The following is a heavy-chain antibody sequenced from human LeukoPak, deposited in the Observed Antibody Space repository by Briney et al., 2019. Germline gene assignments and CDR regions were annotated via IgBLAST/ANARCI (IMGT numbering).Heavy chain of an antibody. CDR3: ARHSTSIAAAFDY. V-gene: IGHV4-34*01. CDR2: INHSGST. CDR1: GGSFSGYY. D-gene: IGHD6-6*01. Sequence: SETLALTCAVYGGSFSGYYWSWIRQPPGKGLEWIGEINHSGSTNYNPSLKSRVTISVDTSKNQFSLKLSSVTAADTAVYYCARHSTSIAAAFDYWGQGTLLTVSS. J-gene: IGHJ4*02.